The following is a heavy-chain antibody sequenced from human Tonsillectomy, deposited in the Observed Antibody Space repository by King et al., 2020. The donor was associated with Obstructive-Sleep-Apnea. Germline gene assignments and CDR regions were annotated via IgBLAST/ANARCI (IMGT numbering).Heavy chain of an antibody. J-gene: IGHJ4*02. V-gene: IGHV4-38-2*02. CDR1: GYSISSGYY. CDR2: IYHSGST. D-gene: IGHD1-7*01. Sequence: VQLQESGPGLVKPSETLSLTCTVSGYSISSGYYWGWIRQPPGKGLEWIGSIYHSGSTYYNPSLKSRVTISVDTSKNQFSLNLSSVTAADTAVYYCARVNWNYRHFDYWGQGTLVTVSS. CDR3: ARVNWNYRHFDY.